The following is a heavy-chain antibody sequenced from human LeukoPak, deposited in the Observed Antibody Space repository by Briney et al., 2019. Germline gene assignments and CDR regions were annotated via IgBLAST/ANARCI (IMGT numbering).Heavy chain of an antibody. CDR3: AKAPCSSTSCRYYFDY. CDR1: GFTFSNYA. CDR2: ISASGGST. Sequence: PGGSLRLSCAASGFTFSNYAMSWVRQAPGRGLEWVSAISASGGSTYYADSVKGRFTISRDNSKNTLYLQMNSLRAEDTAVYYCAKAPCSSTSCRYYFDYWGQGSQVTVPS. V-gene: IGHV3-23*01. D-gene: IGHD2-2*01. J-gene: IGHJ4*02.